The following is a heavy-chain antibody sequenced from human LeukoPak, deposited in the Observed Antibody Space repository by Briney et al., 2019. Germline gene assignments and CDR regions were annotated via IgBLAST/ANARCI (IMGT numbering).Heavy chain of an antibody. D-gene: IGHD3-3*01. Sequence: GGSLRLSCAASGLTFSSYAMSWVRQAPGKGLEWVSAISGSSGHTYYADSVKGRFTISGDNSKNTLYLQMNSLRAEDTAVYYCAKVGFSEMEWLLYSDHWGQGTLVTVSS. J-gene: IGHJ4*02. V-gene: IGHV3-23*01. CDR1: GLTFSSYA. CDR3: AKVGFSEMEWLLYSDH. CDR2: ISGSSGHT.